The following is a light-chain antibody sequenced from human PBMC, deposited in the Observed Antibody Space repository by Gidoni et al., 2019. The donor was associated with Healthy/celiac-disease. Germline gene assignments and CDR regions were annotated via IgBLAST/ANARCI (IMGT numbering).Light chain of an antibody. V-gene: IGKV1-33*01. CDR3: QQYDNLPRFT. Sequence: DIQMTQSPSSLSASVGDRVTITCQASQEISNYLNWYQQNPGKDPKLLIYDASNLETGVPSRFSGSVSGTDFTFTISSLQPEDIATYYCQQYDNLPRFTFGPGTKVDIK. CDR1: QEISNY. CDR2: DAS. J-gene: IGKJ3*01.